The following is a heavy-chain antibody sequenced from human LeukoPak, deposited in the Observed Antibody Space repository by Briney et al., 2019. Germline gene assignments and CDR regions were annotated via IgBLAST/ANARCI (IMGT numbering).Heavy chain of an antibody. Sequence: GGSLRLSCAASGFTFSIYAMSWVRQAPGKGLEWVSAIRGSDDNTFYADSVRGRFTISRDNSKNTLYLQMNILRAEDTAGYYCAKTVTTQAYYWYFDLWGRGTLVTVSS. CDR3: AKTVTTQAYYWYFDL. CDR1: GFTFSIYA. D-gene: IGHD4-17*01. J-gene: IGHJ2*01. V-gene: IGHV3-23*01. CDR2: IRGSDDNT.